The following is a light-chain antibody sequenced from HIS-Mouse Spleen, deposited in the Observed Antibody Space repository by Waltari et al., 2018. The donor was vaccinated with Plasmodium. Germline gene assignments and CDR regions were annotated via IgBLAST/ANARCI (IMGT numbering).Light chain of an antibody. CDR2: AAS. Sequence: DIQMTKSPSSLSASVGARVTITCRASKSISSYLNWYQQKPGKAPKLLIYAASSLQSGVPSRFSGSGSGTDFTLTISSLQPEDFATYYCQQSYSTPRSFGPGTKVDIK. CDR1: KSISSY. J-gene: IGKJ3*01. CDR3: QQSYSTPRS. V-gene: IGKV1-39*01.